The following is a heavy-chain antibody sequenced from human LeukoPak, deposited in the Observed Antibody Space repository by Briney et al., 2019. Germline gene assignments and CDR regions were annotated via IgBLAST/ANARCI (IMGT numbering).Heavy chain of an antibody. CDR3: ARASITIFGKYYYYYMDV. CDR2: ISAYNGNT. V-gene: IGHV1-18*01. CDR1: GYTFTSYG. D-gene: IGHD3-3*01. J-gene: IGHJ6*03. Sequence: ASVKASCKASGYTFTSYGISWVRQAPGQGLEWMGWISAYNGNTNYAQKLQGRVTMTTDTSTSTAYMELRSLRSDDTAVYYCARASITIFGKYYYYYMDVWGKGTTATVSS.